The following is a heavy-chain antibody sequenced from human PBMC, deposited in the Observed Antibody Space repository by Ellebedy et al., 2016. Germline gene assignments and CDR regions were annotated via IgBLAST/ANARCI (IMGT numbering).Heavy chain of an antibody. CDR1: GFTFTSYA. D-gene: IGHD4-17*01. CDR3: ARGRSDYGRDFDY. V-gene: IGHV1-46*01. CDR2: INPSSGSI. Sequence: ASVKVSCKASGFTFTSYAMHWVRQAPGQGLEWMAIINPSSGSITYARKFQGRVTMTRDTSTSTVYMDLSSLRSEDTAVYYCARGRSDYGRDFDYWGQGTLVTVSS. J-gene: IGHJ4*02.